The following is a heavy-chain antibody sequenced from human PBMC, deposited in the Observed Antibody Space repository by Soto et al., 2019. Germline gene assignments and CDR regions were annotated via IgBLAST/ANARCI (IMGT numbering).Heavy chain of an antibody. CDR1: GGTFSSYA. CDR2: IIPIFGTA. CDR3: AREGSSIAAQFDY. J-gene: IGHJ4*02. Sequence: ASVKVTCKASGGTFSSYAISWVRQAPGQGLEWMGGIIPIFGTANYAQKFQGRVTITADESTSTAYMELSSLRSEDTAVYYCAREGSSIAAQFDYWVQGTLVTVSS. V-gene: IGHV1-69*13. D-gene: IGHD6-6*01.